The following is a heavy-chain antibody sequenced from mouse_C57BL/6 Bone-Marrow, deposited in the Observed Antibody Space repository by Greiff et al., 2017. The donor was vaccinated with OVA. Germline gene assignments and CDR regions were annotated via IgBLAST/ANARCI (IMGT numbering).Heavy chain of an antibody. J-gene: IGHJ1*03. Sequence: EVQLQESGPGLVRPSQSLSLTCSVTGYSITSGYYWNWIRQFPGNKLEWMGYISYDGSNNYNPSLKNRISITRDTSKNQFYLKLNSVTTEDTATYYCAREIYYGSSLWYFDVWGTGTTVTVSA. D-gene: IGHD1-1*01. CDR1: GYSITSGYY. CDR2: ISYDGSN. V-gene: IGHV3-6*01. CDR3: AREIYYGSSLWYFDV.